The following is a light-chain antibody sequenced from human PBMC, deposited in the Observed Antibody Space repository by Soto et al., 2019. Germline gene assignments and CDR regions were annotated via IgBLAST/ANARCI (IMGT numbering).Light chain of an antibody. J-gene: IGKJ4*01. CDR3: QQYGGSPPLT. Sequence: EIVLTQSPGTLSLSPGERATLSCRASQSIDSNYLAWYQQKPGQTPRLLFYGASSRATGIPDRFSGSGSGTDFTLTISRLEPEDFAVYYCQQYGGSPPLTFGGGTKLEIK. V-gene: IGKV3-20*01. CDR2: GAS. CDR1: QSIDSNY.